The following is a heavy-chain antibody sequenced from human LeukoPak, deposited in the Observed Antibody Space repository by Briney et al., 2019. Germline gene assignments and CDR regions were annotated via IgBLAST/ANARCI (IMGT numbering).Heavy chain of an antibody. CDR3: ALYCSGGSCHLDAFDI. J-gene: IGHJ3*02. D-gene: IGHD2-15*01. CDR1: GGSISSSSYY. CDR2: IYYGGST. Sequence: SETLSLTCTVSGGSISSSSYYWGWIRQPPGKGLEWIGSIYYGGSTYYNPSLKSRVTISVDTSKNQFSLKLSSVTAADTAVYYCALYCSGGSCHLDAFDIWGQGTMVTVSS. V-gene: IGHV4-39*01.